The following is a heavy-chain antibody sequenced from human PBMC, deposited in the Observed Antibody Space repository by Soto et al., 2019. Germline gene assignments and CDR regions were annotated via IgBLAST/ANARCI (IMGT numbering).Heavy chain of an antibody. V-gene: IGHV3-30-3*01. CDR3: WRGNRWYGY. CDR1: GFTFSSYA. Sequence: QVQLVETGGGVVQPGRSLRLSCAASGFTFSSYAMHWVRQAPGKGLEWVAVISYDGSNKYYADSVKGRFTISRDNSKNTVDLEMNSPRTEGKAGEYRWRGNRWYGYWGQGTLVTV. J-gene: IGHJ4*02. D-gene: IGHD6-13*01. CDR2: ISYDGSNK.